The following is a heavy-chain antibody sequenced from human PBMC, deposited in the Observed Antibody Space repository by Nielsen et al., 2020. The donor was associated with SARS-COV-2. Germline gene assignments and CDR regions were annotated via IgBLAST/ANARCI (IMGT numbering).Heavy chain of an antibody. D-gene: IGHD3-22*01. CDR1: GYTFTSYY. CDR3: AREPFDSSGYDYGMDV. V-gene: IGHV1-46*01. J-gene: IGHJ6*02. Sequence: ASVKVSCKASGYTFTSYYMHWVRQAPGQGLEWMGIINPSGGSTSYAQKFQGRVTMTRDTSTSTVYMELSSLRSEDTAVYYCAREPFDSSGYDYGMDVWGQGTTVTVSS. CDR2: INPSGGST.